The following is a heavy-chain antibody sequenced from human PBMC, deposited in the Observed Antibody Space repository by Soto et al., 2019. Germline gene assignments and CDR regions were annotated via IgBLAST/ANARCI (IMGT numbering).Heavy chain of an antibody. CDR2: ISYDGSSK. D-gene: IGHD3-22*01. J-gene: IGHJ4*02. CDR3: AKDRYYYDSSGYLDY. Sequence: QVQLVESGGGVVQPGRSLRLSCAASGFTFSSYGMHWVRQAPGKGLEWVAVISYDGSSKYYADSVKGRFTISRDNSKNTLYLQMNSLRAEDTAVYYCAKDRYYYDSSGYLDYWGQGTLVTVSS. V-gene: IGHV3-30*18. CDR1: GFTFSSYG.